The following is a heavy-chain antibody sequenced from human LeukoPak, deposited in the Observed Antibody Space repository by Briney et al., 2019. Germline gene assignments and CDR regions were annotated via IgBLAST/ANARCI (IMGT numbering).Heavy chain of an antibody. J-gene: IGHJ4*02. CDR2: MYTGGTT. V-gene: IGHV3-53*01. CDR1: GFTVSGTH. CDR3: AKDEATSGGGLAS. D-gene: IGHD3-16*01. Sequence: PGGSLRLSCAASGFTVSGTHMSWVRQAPGKGLEWVSAMYTGGTTYYADSVKGRFTISRDNSRNTLFLHMSSLRADDTAVYYCAKDEATSGGGLASWGQGTLVTVCS.